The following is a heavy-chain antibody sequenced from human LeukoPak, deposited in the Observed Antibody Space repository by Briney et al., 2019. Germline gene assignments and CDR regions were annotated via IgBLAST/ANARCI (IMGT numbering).Heavy chain of an antibody. CDR3: ARQGERPGISAY. D-gene: IGHD1-26*01. Sequence: PSETLSLTCTVSGGSISSYYWNWIRQPPGGGLEWIGFIHDSGSTNYNPSLKSRVTISLNTSKNQLSLNLSSVTAADTAVYYCARQGERPGISAYWGQGTLVTVSS. CDR2: IHDSGST. V-gene: IGHV4-59*08. CDR1: GGSISSYY. J-gene: IGHJ4*02.